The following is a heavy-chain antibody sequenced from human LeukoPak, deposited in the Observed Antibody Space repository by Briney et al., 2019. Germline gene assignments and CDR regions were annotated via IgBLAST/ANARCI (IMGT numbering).Heavy chain of an antibody. CDR1: GNSFTGYY. Sequence: ASVKVSCKASGNSFTGYYIHWVRQAPGQGLEWMGIINPSGGSTSYAQKFQGRVTMTRDTSTSTVYMELSSLRSEDTAVYYCARDGDYDILTGYYQGLYWFDPWGQGTLVTVSS. V-gene: IGHV1-46*01. D-gene: IGHD3-9*01. J-gene: IGHJ5*02. CDR3: ARDGDYDILTGYYQGLYWFDP. CDR2: INPSGGST.